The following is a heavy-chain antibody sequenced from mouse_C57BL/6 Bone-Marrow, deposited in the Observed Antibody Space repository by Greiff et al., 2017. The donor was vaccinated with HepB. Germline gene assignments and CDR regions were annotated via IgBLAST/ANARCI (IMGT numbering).Heavy chain of an antibody. CDR2: ISDGGSYT. J-gene: IGHJ2*01. CDR1: GFTFSSYA. D-gene: IGHD1-1*01. CDR3: ARDQDDYYYDSKYYFDY. Sequence: DVQLVESGGGLVKPGGSLKLSCAASGFTFSSYAMSWVRQTPEKRLEWVATISDGGSYTYYPDNVKGRFTISRDNAKNKLYLQMSHLKSEDTAMYYCARDQDDYYYDSKYYFDYWGQGTTLTVSS. V-gene: IGHV5-4*01.